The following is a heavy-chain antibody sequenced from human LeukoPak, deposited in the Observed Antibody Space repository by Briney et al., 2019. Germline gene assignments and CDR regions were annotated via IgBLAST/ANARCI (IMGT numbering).Heavy chain of an antibody. V-gene: IGHV3-23*01. CDR1: GFTFSTNA. D-gene: IGHD5-12*01. Sequence: GGSLRLSCAASGFTFSTNAMSWVRQGPGTGLEWVSAICGRTGATYYADSEKGRFTISRDNSKSTLYLQMDSLRAEDTAVYYCAKCGNSGCHLIDYWGQGTLVTVSS. CDR3: AKCGNSGCHLIDY. CDR2: ICGRTGAT. J-gene: IGHJ4*02.